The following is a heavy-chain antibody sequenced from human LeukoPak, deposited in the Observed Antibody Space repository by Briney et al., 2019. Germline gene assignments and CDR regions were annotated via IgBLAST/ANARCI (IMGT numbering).Heavy chain of an antibody. CDR1: GGSFSGYY. V-gene: IGHV4-34*01. CDR2: INHSGST. CDR3: ARDPFNWSTTGGDY. J-gene: IGHJ4*02. Sequence: SETLSLTCAVYGGSFSGYYWSWIRQPPGKGLEWIGEINHSGSTNYNPSLTSRVTISVDTSKNQFSLKLSSVTAADTAVYYCARDPFNWSTTGGDYWAQGTLVTVSS. D-gene: IGHD3-9*01.